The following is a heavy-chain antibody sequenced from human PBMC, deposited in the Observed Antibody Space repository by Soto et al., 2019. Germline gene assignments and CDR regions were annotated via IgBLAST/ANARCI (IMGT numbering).Heavy chain of an antibody. V-gene: IGHV4-59*01. CDR3: ARGQRSDYYYYYYMDV. D-gene: IGHD1-1*01. CDR2: IYYGGST. J-gene: IGHJ6*03. Sequence: TSETLSLTCTVSGGSISSYYWSWIRQPPGKGLEWIGYIYYGGSTNYNPSLKSRVTISVDTSKNQFSLKLSSVTAADTAVYYCARGQRSDYYYYYYMDVWGKGTTVTVSS. CDR1: GGSISSYY.